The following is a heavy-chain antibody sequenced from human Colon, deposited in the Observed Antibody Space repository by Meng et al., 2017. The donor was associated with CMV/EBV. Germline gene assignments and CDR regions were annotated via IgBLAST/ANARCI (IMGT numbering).Heavy chain of an antibody. CDR3: AAGEGWYFDL. CDR1: GFTFSLYW. V-gene: IGHV3-7*02. Sequence: ESGGGLVRPGWSPRLSCTASGFTFSLYWMHWVRQAPGRGLEWVASIKWDGSEKYYVNSMKGRFTISRDNAKNSLYLQMNSLRPEDTAVYYCAAGEGWYFDLWGRGTLVTVSS. J-gene: IGHJ2*01. CDR2: IKWDGSEK.